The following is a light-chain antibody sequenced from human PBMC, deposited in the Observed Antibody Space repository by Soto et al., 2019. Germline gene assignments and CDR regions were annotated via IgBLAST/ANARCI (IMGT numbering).Light chain of an antibody. Sequence: DIQMTQSPSTMSASVGDRVTITCRASQSISSWLAWYQQKPGKAPNLLIYQASSLEIGVPSRFSGSGSGTEFTLTISSLQPDHFATYYCQQYNNYPRTFGQGTKVEIK. CDR3: QQYNNYPRT. CDR2: QAS. CDR1: QSISSW. J-gene: IGKJ1*01. V-gene: IGKV1-5*03.